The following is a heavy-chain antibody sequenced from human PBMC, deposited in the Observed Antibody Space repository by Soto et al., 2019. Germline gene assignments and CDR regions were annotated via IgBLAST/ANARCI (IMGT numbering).Heavy chain of an antibody. CDR2: ISSSSYT. CDR3: ARGPRMGRGSNITGYFAY. Sequence: GVSMRLSWAVSGFTSSDIPMSWVRLAPGEGLEWVSHISSSSYTNYADSVKGRCTSSRDNAQNMLYRQMNSLRAEDTAVYYCARGPRMGRGSNITGYFAYWGQGTLVTVSS. CDR1: GFTSSDIP. V-gene: IGHV3-11*06. D-gene: IGHD3-10*01. J-gene: IGHJ4*02.